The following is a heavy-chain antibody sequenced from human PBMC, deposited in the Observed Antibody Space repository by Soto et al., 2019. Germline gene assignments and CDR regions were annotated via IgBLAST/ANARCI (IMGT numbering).Heavy chain of an antibody. J-gene: IGHJ3*02. D-gene: IGHD3-3*01. CDR2: ISYDGSNK. CDR1: GFTFSSYG. Sequence: QVQLVESGGGVVQPGRSLRLSCATSGFTFSSYGMHWVRQAPGKGLEWVAVISYDGSNKYYADSVKGRFTISRDNSKNPMYLQINSLRAEDTAVYYCAKDAERLGGGFLEWLLYAFDIWGQGTMVTVSS. CDR3: AKDAERLGGGFLEWLLYAFDI. V-gene: IGHV3-30*18.